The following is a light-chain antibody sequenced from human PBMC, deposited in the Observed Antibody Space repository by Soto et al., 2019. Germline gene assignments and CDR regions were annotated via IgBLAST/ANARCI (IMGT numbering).Light chain of an antibody. J-gene: IGKJ2*01. CDR2: DAS. CDR3: QQRSSWPPGYT. Sequence: EIVLTQSPATLSLSPGERATLSCRASQSVSSYLAWYQQKPGQAPRLLIYDASNRATGIRARFSGSGSGTDFTLTISSLEPEDFAVYYCQQRSSWPPGYTFGQGTKLEIK. V-gene: IGKV3-11*01. CDR1: QSVSSY.